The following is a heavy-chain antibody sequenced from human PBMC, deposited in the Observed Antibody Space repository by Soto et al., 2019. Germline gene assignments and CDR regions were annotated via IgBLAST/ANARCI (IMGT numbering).Heavy chain of an antibody. V-gene: IGHV5-51*01. J-gene: IGHJ5*02. CDR3: ARRGLTGTTNWFDP. D-gene: IGHD1-7*01. CDR1: GYSFTTYW. Sequence: GESLKISCKGSGYSFTTYWIGWLRQMPGKGLEWMGIIYPSDSDTRYSPSFQGQVTISADKSVSTAYLQWSSLKASDTAMYYCARRGLTGTTNWFDPWGQGTLVTVSS. CDR2: IYPSDSDT.